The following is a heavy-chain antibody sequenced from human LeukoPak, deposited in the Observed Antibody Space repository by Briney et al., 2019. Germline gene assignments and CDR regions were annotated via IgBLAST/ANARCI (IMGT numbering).Heavy chain of an antibody. D-gene: IGHD3-10*01. V-gene: IGHV4-4*07. CDR3: ARDGGRGGRGDV. Sequence: SETLSLTCTVSGGSISSYYWSWIRQPAGKGLEWIGRMSSSGNTNYNPSLKSRVTMSVDTPNNQFSLKLSSVTAADTAVYYCARDGGRGGRGDVWGQGTTVTVSS. CDR1: GGSISSYY. J-gene: IGHJ6*02. CDR2: MSSSGNT.